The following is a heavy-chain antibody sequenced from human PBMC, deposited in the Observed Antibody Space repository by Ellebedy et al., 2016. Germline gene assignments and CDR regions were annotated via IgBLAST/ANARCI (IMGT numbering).Heavy chain of an antibody. CDR1: GGSFSGYY. V-gene: IGHV4-34*12. Sequence: SETLSLTCAVYGGSFSGYYWTWIRQPPGKGLEWIGETVPSGSTNYNPSLKSRVTISVDTSKNQFPLNLTSVTAADTAVYYCARGGAAHSRSSYWGQGTLVTVSS. J-gene: IGHJ4*02. D-gene: IGHD1-26*01. CDR2: TVPSGST. CDR3: ARGGAAHSRSSY.